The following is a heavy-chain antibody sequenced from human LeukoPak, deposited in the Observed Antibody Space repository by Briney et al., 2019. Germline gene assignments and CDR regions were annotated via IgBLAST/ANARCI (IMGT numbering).Heavy chain of an antibody. V-gene: IGHV5-51*01. J-gene: IGHJ4*02. CDR2: IYPDDSDT. Sequence: GESLKISCKGSGYSFTSYWIGWVRQMPGKGLEWMGLIYPDDSDTKYSPSFKGQVIISADKSINTAYLQWSSLEASDTAMYYCARRLGRTSGSYQYWGQGTLVTVSS. CDR1: GYSFTSYW. D-gene: IGHD1-26*01. CDR3: ARRLGRTSGSYQY.